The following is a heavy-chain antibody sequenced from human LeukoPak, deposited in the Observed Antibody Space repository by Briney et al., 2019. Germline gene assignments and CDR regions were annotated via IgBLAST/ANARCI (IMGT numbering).Heavy chain of an antibody. CDR3: ARGGCDTTRCYTGAFDI. CDR2: INSDGSDT. D-gene: IGHD2-2*02. V-gene: IGHV3-74*01. CDR1: GFTFSNYW. Sequence: GGSLRLSCAASGFTFSNYWMHWVRQAPGKGLVWVSRINSDGSDTTYADSVKGRFSISRDNAKSTLFLRMNSLGAEDTALYYCARGGCDTTRCYTGAFDIWGQGTMVTVSS. J-gene: IGHJ3*02.